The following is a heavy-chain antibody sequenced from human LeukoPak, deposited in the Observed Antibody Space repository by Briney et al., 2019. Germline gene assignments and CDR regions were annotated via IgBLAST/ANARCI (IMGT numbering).Heavy chain of an antibody. D-gene: IGHD3-10*01. CDR3: VKEAYYGWGSSPTFYFDY. V-gene: IGHV3-30*04. Sequence: GGSLRLSCAASGFDFQNHVIHWVRQAPGKGLEWVAVISHDVKTTYYADSAKGRFTISRDNSRNTVFLQMNRLRPEDTAVYYCVKEAYYGWGSSPTFYFDYWGQGTRVTVSS. J-gene: IGHJ4*02. CDR2: ISHDVKTT. CDR1: GFDFQNHV.